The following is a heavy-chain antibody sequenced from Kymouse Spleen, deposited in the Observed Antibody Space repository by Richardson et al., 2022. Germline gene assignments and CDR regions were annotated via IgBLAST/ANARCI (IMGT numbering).Heavy chain of an antibody. Sequence: QLQLQESGPGLVKPSETLSLTCTVSGGSISSSSYYWGWIRQPPGKGLEWIGSIYYSGSTYYNPSLKSRVTISVDTSKNQFSLKLSSVTAADTAVYYCARHRSGSYFLDYYGMDVWGQGTTVTVSS. CDR1: GGSISSSSYY. V-gene: IGHV4-39*01. J-gene: IGHJ6*02. CDR2: IYYSGST. D-gene: IGHD1-26*01. CDR3: ARHRSGSYFLDYYGMDV.